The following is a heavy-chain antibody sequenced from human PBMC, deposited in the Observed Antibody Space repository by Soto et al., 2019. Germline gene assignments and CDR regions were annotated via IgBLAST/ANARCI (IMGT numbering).Heavy chain of an antibody. J-gene: IGHJ4*02. D-gene: IGHD5-12*01. V-gene: IGHV3-15*01. Sequence: EVQLVESGGGLVKPGGSLRLSCAASGFTFSNAWMSWVRQAPGKGLEWVGRIKSKTYGGTTDYAAPVKGRFTISRDDSKNTLYLQMNSLKTEDTAVYYCTTGPYVDIVGDYWGQGTLVTVSS. CDR3: TTGPYVDIVGDY. CDR2: IKSKTYGGTT. CDR1: GFTFSNAW.